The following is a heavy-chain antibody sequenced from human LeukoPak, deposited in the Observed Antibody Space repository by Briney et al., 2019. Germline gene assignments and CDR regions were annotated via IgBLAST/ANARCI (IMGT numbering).Heavy chain of an antibody. Sequence: GGSLRLSSAASGFTFINVWMTWVPQAPGQGLKWVGRIQSTANGGTPDYATPGNGRFTISRDDSKTTLYLQMNSLNTEDTAVYYCTSGVGTLDYWGQGALVTVSS. V-gene: IGHV3-15*01. D-gene: IGHD1-14*01. CDR2: IQSTANGGTP. J-gene: IGHJ4*02. CDR1: GFTFINVW. CDR3: TSGVGTLDY.